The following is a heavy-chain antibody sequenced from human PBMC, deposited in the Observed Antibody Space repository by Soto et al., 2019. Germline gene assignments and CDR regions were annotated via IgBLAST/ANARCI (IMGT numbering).Heavy chain of an antibody. J-gene: IGHJ4*02. Sequence: PGGSLRLSCAASGFTFSSSAMSWVRQPPGRELEWVSLISGSGGTTYYADSVKGRFTISRDNSKNTVYLELNSLRAEDTAIYYCAMGLSAAGPLDYWGQGTLVTVSS. V-gene: IGHV3-23*01. D-gene: IGHD6-13*01. CDR3: AMGLSAAGPLDY. CDR2: ISGSGGTT. CDR1: GFTFSSSA.